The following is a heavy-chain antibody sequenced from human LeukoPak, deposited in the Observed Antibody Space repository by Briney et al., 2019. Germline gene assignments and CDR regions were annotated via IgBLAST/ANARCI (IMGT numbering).Heavy chain of an antibody. CDR3: AKDGSSSWYYFDY. V-gene: IGHV3-30*18. CDR2: ISYDGSSK. D-gene: IGHD6-13*01. Sequence: GGSLRLSCAASGFTFSSYGMHWVRQAPGKGLEWVAVISYDGSSKYYADSVKGRFTMSRDNSKNTLYLHMNSLRAEDTALYFCAKDGSSSWYYFDYWGQGTLVTVSS. CDR1: GFTFSSYG. J-gene: IGHJ4*02.